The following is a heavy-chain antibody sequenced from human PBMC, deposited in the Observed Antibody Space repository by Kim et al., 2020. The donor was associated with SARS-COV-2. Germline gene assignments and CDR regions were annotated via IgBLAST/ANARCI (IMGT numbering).Heavy chain of an antibody. CDR3: ARLWKQWLVTVFDY. V-gene: IGHV5-51*01. Sequence: SPSFQGQVTISADKSISTAYLQWSSLKASDTAMYYCARLWKQWLVTVFDYWGQGTLVTVSS. D-gene: IGHD6-19*01. J-gene: IGHJ4*02.